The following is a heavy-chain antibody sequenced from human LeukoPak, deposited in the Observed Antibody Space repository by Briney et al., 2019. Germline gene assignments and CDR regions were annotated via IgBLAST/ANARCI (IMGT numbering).Heavy chain of an antibody. Sequence: ASVKVSCKASGYTFTSYGISWVRQAPGQGLEWMGWISAYNGNTNYAQKLQGRVTMTTDTSTSTAYMELRSLRSDVTAVYYCARESVSHSSGSYYFDYWGQGTLVTVSS. V-gene: IGHV1-18*01. J-gene: IGHJ4*02. CDR1: GYTFTSYG. D-gene: IGHD6-19*01. CDR3: ARESVSHSSGSYYFDY. CDR2: ISAYNGNT.